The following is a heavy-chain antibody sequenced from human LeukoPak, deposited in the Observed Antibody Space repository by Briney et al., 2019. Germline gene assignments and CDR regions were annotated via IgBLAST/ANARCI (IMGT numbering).Heavy chain of an antibody. Sequence: ASVKVSCKASGYTFTGYYMHWVRQAPGQGLEWMGWINPNSGGTNYAQRFQGRVTVTRDTSISTAYMELSRLRSDDTAVYYCAREEPVAATGPDYWGQGTLVTVSS. CDR1: GYTFTGYY. D-gene: IGHD6-19*01. V-gene: IGHV1-2*02. J-gene: IGHJ4*02. CDR2: INPNSGGT. CDR3: AREEPVAATGPDY.